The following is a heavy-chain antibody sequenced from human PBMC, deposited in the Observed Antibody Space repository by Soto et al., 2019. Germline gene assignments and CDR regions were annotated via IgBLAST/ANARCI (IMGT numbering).Heavy chain of an antibody. CDR1: GYTFTSYG. V-gene: IGHV1-18*01. J-gene: IGHJ6*02. D-gene: IGHD3-3*01. CDR3: ARVGDYYDFWSGYRPYYCYYGMDV. CDR2: ISAYNGNT. Sequence: ASVKVSCKASGYTFTSYGISWVRQAPGQGLEWMGWISAYNGNTNYAQKLQGRVTMTTDTSTSTAYMELRSLRSDDTAVYYCARVGDYYDFWSGYRPYYCYYGMDVWGQGTTVTVSS.